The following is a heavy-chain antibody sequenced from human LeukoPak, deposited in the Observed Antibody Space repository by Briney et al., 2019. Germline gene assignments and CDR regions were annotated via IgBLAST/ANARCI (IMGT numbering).Heavy chain of an antibody. CDR1: GGSISSSSYY. V-gene: IGHV4-39*07. Sequence: SETLSLTCTVSGGSISSSSYYWGWIRQPPGKGLKWIGSIYYSGSTYYNPSLKRRVTISVDTSKNQFSLKLSSVTAADTAVYYCASADYDYVWGSYRRDYWGQGTLVTVSS. CDR3: ASADYDYVWGSYRRDY. CDR2: IYYSGST. J-gene: IGHJ4*02. D-gene: IGHD3-16*02.